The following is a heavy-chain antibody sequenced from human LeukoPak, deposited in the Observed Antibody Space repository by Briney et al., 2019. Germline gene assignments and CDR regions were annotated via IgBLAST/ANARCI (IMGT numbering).Heavy chain of an antibody. CDR3: ARPPVYSSGWDPFDY. V-gene: IGHV1-18*01. J-gene: IGHJ4*02. D-gene: IGHD6-19*01. CDR2: ISAYNGNT. CDR1: GYTFTSYG. Sequence: ASVKVSCKASGYTFTSYGISWVRQAPGQGLEWMGWISAYNGNTNYAQKLQGRVTMTTDTSTSTAYMELRNLRSDDTAVYYCARPPVYSSGWDPFDYWGQGTLVTVSS.